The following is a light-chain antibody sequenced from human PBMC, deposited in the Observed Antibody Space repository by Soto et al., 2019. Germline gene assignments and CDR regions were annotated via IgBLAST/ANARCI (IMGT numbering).Light chain of an antibody. CDR3: QQRSNRPKT. Sequence: EIVMTQSPATLSVSPGERATLSCRASQSVSSNLAWYQQKPGQAPRLLIYGASTRATGIPARFSGSGSGTEFTLTISSLQSEDFAVYYCQQRSNRPKTFGQGTKVDIK. J-gene: IGKJ1*01. V-gene: IGKV3-15*01. CDR1: QSVSSN. CDR2: GAS.